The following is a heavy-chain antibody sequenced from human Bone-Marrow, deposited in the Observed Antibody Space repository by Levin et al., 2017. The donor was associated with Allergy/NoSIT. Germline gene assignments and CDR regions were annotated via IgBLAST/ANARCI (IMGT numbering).Heavy chain of an antibody. V-gene: IGHV1-2*02. D-gene: IGHD5-18*01. CDR3: AREGGYSYGYVGY. J-gene: IGHJ4*02. CDR2: INPNSGGT. CDR1: GYTFTGYY. Sequence: GESLKISCKASGYTFTGYYMHWVRQAPGQGLEWMGWINPNSGGTNYAQKFQGRVTMTRDTSISTAYMELSRLRSDDTAVYYCAREGGYSYGYVGYWGQGTLVTVSS.